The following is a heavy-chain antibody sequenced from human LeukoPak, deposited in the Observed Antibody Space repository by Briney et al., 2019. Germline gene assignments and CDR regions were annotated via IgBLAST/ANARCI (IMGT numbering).Heavy chain of an antibody. CDR3: ARLRYSSSWDFDY. CDR1: GYSFTTYW. J-gene: IGHJ4*02. Sequence: GESLKISCRGSGYSFTTYWIGRVRQMPGKGLEWMGIIYAGDSDTRYSPSFQGQVTISADKSFSTAYLQWSSLKASDTAMYYCARLRYSSSWDFDYWGQGTLVTVSS. V-gene: IGHV5-51*01. D-gene: IGHD6-13*01. CDR2: IYAGDSDT.